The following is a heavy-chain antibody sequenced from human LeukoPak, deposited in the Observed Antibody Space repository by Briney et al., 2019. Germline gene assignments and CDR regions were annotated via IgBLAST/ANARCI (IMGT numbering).Heavy chain of an antibody. D-gene: IGHD1-14*01. CDR3: AKDKPIDY. CDR2: ISAGGETT. J-gene: IGHJ4*02. CDR1: RFRFSTFP. V-gene: IGHV3-23*01. Sequence: GRSLRLSCAASRFRFSTFPMGWVRQAPGKGLEWVSGISAGGETTFYADSVRGRLTISRDNSKNTVFLQMNTLRTEDTAVYFCAKDKPIDYWGQGTLVTVSS.